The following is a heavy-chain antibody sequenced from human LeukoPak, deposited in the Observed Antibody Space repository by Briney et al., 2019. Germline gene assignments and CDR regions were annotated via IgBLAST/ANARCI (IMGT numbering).Heavy chain of an antibody. CDR1: GFTFDDYT. J-gene: IGHJ4*02. CDR2: INWNSGSK. V-gene: IGHV3-9*01. Sequence: GGSLRLSCAASGFTFDDYTMHWVRQAPGKGLEWVSGINWNSGSKHYADSVKGRFTISRDNAKNSLYLQMNSLRAEDTALYYCAKDFSSGYYYVDYWGQGTLVTVSS. D-gene: IGHD3-22*01. CDR3: AKDFSSGYYYVDY.